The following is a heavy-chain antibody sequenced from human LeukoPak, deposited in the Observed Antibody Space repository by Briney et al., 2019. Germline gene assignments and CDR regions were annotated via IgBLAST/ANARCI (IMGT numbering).Heavy chain of an antibody. CDR3: ARAARRYCSSTSCSVPRYWFDP. CDR1: GGSFSGYY. CDR2: INHSGST. J-gene: IGHJ5*02. Sequence: PSETLSLTCAVYGGSFSGYYWSWIRQPPGKGLEWIGEINHSGSTNYNPSLKSRVTISVDTSKNQFSLKLSSVTAADTAVYYCARAARRYCSSTSCSVPRYWFDPWGQGTLVTVSS. V-gene: IGHV4-34*01. D-gene: IGHD2-2*01.